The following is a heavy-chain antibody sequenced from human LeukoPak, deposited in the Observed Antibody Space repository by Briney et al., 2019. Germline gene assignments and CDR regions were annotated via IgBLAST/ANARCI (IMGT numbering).Heavy chain of an antibody. Sequence: GGSLRLSCAASGFTFSSYSMNWVRQAPGKGLEWVSSISSSSSYIYYADSVKGRFTISRDNSKNTLYLQMNSLRAEDTAVYYCARDHVEVATIGLFDYWGQGTLVTVSS. CDR3: ARDHVEVATIGLFDY. J-gene: IGHJ4*02. CDR1: GFTFSSYS. V-gene: IGHV3-21*01. D-gene: IGHD5-24*01. CDR2: ISSSSSYI.